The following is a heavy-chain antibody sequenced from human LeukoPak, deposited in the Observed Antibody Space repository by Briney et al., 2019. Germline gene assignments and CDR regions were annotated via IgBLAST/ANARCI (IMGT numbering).Heavy chain of an antibody. CDR3: ARAYSSSSNFDY. D-gene: IGHD6-6*01. J-gene: IGHJ4*02. Sequence: SSETLSPTCTVSGGSISSYYWSWIRQPPGKGLEWIGYIYYSGSTNYNPSLKSRVTISVDTSKNQFSLKLRSVTAADTAVYYCARAYSSSSNFDYWGQGTLVTVSS. V-gene: IGHV4-59*01. CDR2: IYYSGST. CDR1: GGSISSYY.